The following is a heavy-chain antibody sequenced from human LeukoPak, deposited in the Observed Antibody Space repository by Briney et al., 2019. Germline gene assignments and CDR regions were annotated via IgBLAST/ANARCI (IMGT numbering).Heavy chain of an antibody. D-gene: IGHD2-21*02. Sequence: GGSLRLSCEASGFTFTKFWMSWVRQIPGKGLEWVSAISGSDPGTYYADSVKGRFTISRVNSRNTLYLQMNRLRVEDTAVYYCAKGSRGSCRGAYCYSFDNWGQGAVVTVSS. CDR2: ISGSDPGT. J-gene: IGHJ4*02. CDR1: GFTFTKFW. CDR3: AKGSRGSCRGAYCYSFDN. V-gene: IGHV3-23*01.